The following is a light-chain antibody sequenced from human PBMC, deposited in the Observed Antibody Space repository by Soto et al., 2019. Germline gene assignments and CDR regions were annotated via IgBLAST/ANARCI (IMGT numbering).Light chain of an antibody. J-gene: IGKJ1*01. Sequence: IQLTQSPSSLSASVGDRVTITCRASPAIASFLAWYQQKPGTAPKLLIYGASTLQSGVPSRFSGSRSGTDYTLTIASLQPEDFATYYCQQFNGSPWTFGQGTKVEIK. V-gene: IGKV1-9*01. CDR2: GAS. CDR1: PAIASF. CDR3: QQFNGSPWT.